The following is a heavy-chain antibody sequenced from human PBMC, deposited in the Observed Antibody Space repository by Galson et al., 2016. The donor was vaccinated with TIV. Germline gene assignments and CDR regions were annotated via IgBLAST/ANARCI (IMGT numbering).Heavy chain of an antibody. V-gene: IGHV3-20*04. D-gene: IGHD2-8*02. Sequence: SLRLSCAASGFTFDDYGMSWVRQAPGKGLEWVSGINGNDGTTGYPDPVKGRFTISRDNAENSLHLHMNSLSAEDTAIYFCARTGNYYHYAMDVWGQGTTVTVSS. CDR1: GFTFDDYG. CDR3: ARTGNYYHYAMDV. CDR2: INGNDGTT. J-gene: IGHJ6*02.